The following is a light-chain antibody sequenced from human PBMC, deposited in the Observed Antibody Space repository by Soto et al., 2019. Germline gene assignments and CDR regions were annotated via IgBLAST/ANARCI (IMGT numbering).Light chain of an antibody. CDR3: AAWDDNLNGPNVV. CDR1: SSNIASNT. CDR2: TNN. V-gene: IGLV1-44*01. J-gene: IGLJ2*01. Sequence: QSVLTQPPSASGTPGQRVTISCSGSSSNIASNTVNWYQQLPGTAPKLLIYTNNQRPSGVPDRFSGSKSGTSATLAISGLQSEDEADYYCAAWDDNLNGPNVVFGGGTKLTVL.